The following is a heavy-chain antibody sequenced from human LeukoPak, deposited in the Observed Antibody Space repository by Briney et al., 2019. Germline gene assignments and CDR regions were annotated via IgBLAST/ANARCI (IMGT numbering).Heavy chain of an antibody. V-gene: IGHV4-34*01. CDR3: ARDVDPEWLSPNWFDP. CDR1: GGSFSGYY. D-gene: IGHD3-3*01. CDR2: INHSGST. J-gene: IGHJ5*02. Sequence: KPSETLSLTCAVYGGSFSGYYWSWIRQPPGKGLEWIGEINHSGSTNYNPSLKSRVTISVDTSKNQFSLKLSSVTAAGTAVYYCARDVDPEWLSPNWFDPWGQGTLVTVSS.